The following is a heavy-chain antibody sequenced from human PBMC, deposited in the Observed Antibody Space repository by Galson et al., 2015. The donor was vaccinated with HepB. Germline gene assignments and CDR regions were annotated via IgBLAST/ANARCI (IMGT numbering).Heavy chain of an antibody. J-gene: IGHJ4*01. Sequence: SLRLSCAASGFSFSDYYMNWIRQAPGKGLEWLSFISSGGSTIYHADSVKGRFTISRDNAKNSLFLQMSNVRAEDTAVYYCARSTYYYVSGVLDNWGHGTLVTVSS. CDR2: ISSGGSTI. D-gene: IGHD3-10*01. CDR3: ARSTYYYVSGVLDN. V-gene: IGHV3-11*01. CDR1: GFSFSDYY.